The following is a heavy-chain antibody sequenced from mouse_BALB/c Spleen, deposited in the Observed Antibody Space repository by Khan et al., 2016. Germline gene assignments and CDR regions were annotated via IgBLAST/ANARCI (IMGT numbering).Heavy chain of an antibody. V-gene: IGHV1-47*01. CDR1: GYTFTTYP. J-gene: IGHJ3*01. D-gene: IGHD2-3*01. CDR3: ATARIDGYRSFAY. CDR2: FHTYNDDT. Sequence: QVRLQQSGAELVKPGASVKMSCKAFGYTFTTYPIEWMKQNHGKSLEWIGNFHTYNDDTKYNEKCKGKAKLTVEKSSSTVYLDLSRLTSDDSAVYYCATARIDGYRSFAYCGQGTLVTVSA.